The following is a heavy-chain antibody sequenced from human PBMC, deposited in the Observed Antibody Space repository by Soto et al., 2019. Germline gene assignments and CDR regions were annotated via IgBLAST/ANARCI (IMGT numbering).Heavy chain of an antibody. CDR1: GGSVSSGSYY. CDR2: ISYSGGT. Sequence: TLSLTCTVSGGSVSSGSYYWSWIRQPPGKRLEWSGYISYSGGTNYNPSLKSRVTISVDTSKNQFSLKLSSVTAADTAVYYCARERGTPQYQLPKYYYYGMDVWGQGTTVTV. V-gene: IGHV4-61*01. D-gene: IGHD2-2*01. CDR3: ARERGTPQYQLPKYYYYGMDV. J-gene: IGHJ6*02.